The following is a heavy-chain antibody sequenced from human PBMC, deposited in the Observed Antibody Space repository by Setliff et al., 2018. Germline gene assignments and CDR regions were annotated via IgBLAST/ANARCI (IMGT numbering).Heavy chain of an antibody. CDR3: ARDPWQWLTTFTSAEYFQH. J-gene: IGHJ1*01. Sequence: ASVKVSCKASGGTFSSYAISWVRQAPGQGLEWMGRIIPIFGTANYAQKFQGRVTITADKSTSTAYMELSSLRSEDTAVYYCARDPWQWLTTFTSAEYFQHWGQGTQVTVSS. V-gene: IGHV1-69*06. CDR1: GGTFSSYA. CDR2: IIPIFGTA. D-gene: IGHD6-19*01.